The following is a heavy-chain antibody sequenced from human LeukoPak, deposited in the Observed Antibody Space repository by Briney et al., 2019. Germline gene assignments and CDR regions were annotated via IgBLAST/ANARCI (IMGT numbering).Heavy chain of an antibody. D-gene: IGHD5-24*01. CDR1: GFTFSSYA. CDR2: ITSGGST. Sequence: GGSLRLSCAASGFTFSSYAMSWVRQAPGKGLEWVSGITSGGSTYYADSVKGRFTISRDNSKNTLYLQMNSLRAEDTAVYYCAKEDRWLQFGYWGQGTLVTVSS. V-gene: IGHV3-23*01. CDR3: AKEDRWLQFGY. J-gene: IGHJ4*02.